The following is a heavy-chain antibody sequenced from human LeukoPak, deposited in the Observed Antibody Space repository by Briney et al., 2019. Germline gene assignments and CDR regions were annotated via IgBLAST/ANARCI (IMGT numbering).Heavy chain of an antibody. V-gene: IGHV3-30*18. CDR2: ISYDGSNK. CDR3: AKGPSSYYYDSSGYHTPDY. Sequence: EPGRSLRLSCAASGFTFSSYGMHWVRQAPGKGLEWVAVISYDGSNKYYADPVKGRFTISGDNSKNTLYLQMNSLRAEDTAVYYCAKGPSSYYYDSSGYHTPDYWGQGTLVTVSS. D-gene: IGHD3-22*01. CDR1: GFTFSSYG. J-gene: IGHJ4*02.